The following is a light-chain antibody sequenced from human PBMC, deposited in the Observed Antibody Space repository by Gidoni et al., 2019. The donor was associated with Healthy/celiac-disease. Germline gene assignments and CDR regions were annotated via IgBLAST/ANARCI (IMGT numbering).Light chain of an antibody. CDR2: DAS. Sequence: EIVLTQSPATLSLSPWERATLSCRASQSVSSYLAWYQQKPGQAPRLLIYDASNRATGIPARFSGSGSGTDCTLTISSLEPEDFAVYYCQQRSNWPPLLTVGGGTKVEIK. CDR3: QQRSNWPPLLT. J-gene: IGKJ4*01. CDR1: QSVSSY. V-gene: IGKV3-11*01.